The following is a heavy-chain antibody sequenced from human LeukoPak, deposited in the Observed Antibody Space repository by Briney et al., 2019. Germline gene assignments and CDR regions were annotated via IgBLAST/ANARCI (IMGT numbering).Heavy chain of an antibody. CDR1: GGSISSYY. Sequence: SETLSLTCTVSGGSISSYYWSWIRQPPGKGLEWIGYIYYSGSTDYNPSLKSRVTISVDTSKNQFSLKLSSVTAADTAVYHCARHLDCSGGSCYPGSDYFDYWGQGTLVTVSS. D-gene: IGHD2-15*01. CDR2: IYYSGST. J-gene: IGHJ4*02. CDR3: ARHLDCSGGSCYPGSDYFDY. V-gene: IGHV4-59*08.